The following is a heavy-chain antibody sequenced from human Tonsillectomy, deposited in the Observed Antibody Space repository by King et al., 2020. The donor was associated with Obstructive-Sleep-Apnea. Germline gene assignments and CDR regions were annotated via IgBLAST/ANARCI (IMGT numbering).Heavy chain of an antibody. CDR1: GFTFSDYY. CDR2: ISSSSSYT. V-gene: IGHV3-11*06. D-gene: IGHD3-22*01. Sequence: VQLVESGGGLVKPGGSLRLSCAASGFTFSDYYMSWIRQAPGKGLEWVSYISSSSSYTNYADSVKGRFTISRDNAKNSLYLQMNSLRAEDTAVYYCAREYYDSSGYYYYYYGMDVWGQGTTVTVSS. CDR3: AREYYDSSGYYYYYYGMDV. J-gene: IGHJ6*02.